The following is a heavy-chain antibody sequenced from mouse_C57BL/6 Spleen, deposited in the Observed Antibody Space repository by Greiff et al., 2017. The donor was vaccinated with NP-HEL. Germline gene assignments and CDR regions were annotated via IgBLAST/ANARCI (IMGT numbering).Heavy chain of an antibody. Sequence: QVQLQQSGPELVKPGASVKISCKASGYAFSSSWMNWVKQRPGKGLEWIGRIYPGDGATNYNGKFKGKATLTADQSSSTAYMQLSSLTSEDSAVYFCARYGTTVVYWYFDVWGTGTTVTVSS. CDR1: GYAFSSSW. V-gene: IGHV1-82*01. CDR3: ARYGTTVVYWYFDV. J-gene: IGHJ1*03. D-gene: IGHD1-1*01. CDR2: IYPGDGAT.